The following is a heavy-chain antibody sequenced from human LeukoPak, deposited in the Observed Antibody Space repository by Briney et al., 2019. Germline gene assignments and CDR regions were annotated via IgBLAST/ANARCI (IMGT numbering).Heavy chain of an antibody. J-gene: IGHJ4*02. CDR2: IYYSGST. CDR3: ARQVVAVAGTGYFDY. V-gene: IGHV4-39*01. Sequence: SSETLSLICTVSGGSIRSSSYYWGWIRQPPGKGLGWIGSIYYSGSTYYNASLKSRGTISVDTSKNQFSLKLNSVTAADTAVYFCARQVVAVAGTGYFDYWGQGTLVTVSS. D-gene: IGHD6-19*01. CDR1: GGSIRSSSYY.